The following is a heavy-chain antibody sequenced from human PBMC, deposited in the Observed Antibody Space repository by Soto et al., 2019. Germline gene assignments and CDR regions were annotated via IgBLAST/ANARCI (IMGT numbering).Heavy chain of an antibody. CDR2: ISAYNGNT. Sequence: GLEWMGWISAYNGNTNYAQKLQGRVTMTTDTSTSTAYMELRSLRSDDTAVYYCARDAITMVRGVIPHPAYWVQGTLVPGSS. D-gene: IGHD3-10*01. J-gene: IGHJ4*02. V-gene: IGHV1-18*01. CDR3: ARDAITMVRGVIPHPAY.